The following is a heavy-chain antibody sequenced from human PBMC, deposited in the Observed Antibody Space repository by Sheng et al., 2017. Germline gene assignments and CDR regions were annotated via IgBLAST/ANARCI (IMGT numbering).Heavy chain of an antibody. J-gene: IGHJ4*02. CDR1: GFTFSSYA. CDR3: ARQYSGSYFDR. CDR2: INWNSNTI. D-gene: IGHD1-26*01. V-gene: IGHV3-9*01. Sequence: EVQLLESGGGLVQPGGSLRLSCEASGFTFSSYAMSWVRQAPGKGLEWVSGINWNSNTIGFADSVRGRFTISRDNAKNSLYLQMNSLRAEDTALYYCARQYSGSYFDRWGQGTLVTVSS.